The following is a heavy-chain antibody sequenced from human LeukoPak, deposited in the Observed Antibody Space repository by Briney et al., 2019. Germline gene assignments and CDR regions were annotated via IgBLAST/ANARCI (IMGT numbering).Heavy chain of an antibody. D-gene: IGHD6-25*01. CDR3: ARFVRGYSTGWATFDY. Sequence: GGSLRLSCAASGFTFSSYEMNWVRQAPGKGLEWVSYISSSGSTIYYADSVKGRFTISRDNAENPLYLQMNSLRAEDTAVYYCARFVRGYSTGWATFDYWGQGTLVTVSS. V-gene: IGHV3-48*03. J-gene: IGHJ4*02. CDR1: GFTFSSYE. CDR2: ISSSGSTI.